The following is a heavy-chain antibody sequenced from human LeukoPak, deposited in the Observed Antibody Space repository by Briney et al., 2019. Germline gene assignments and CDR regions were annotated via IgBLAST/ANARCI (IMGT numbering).Heavy chain of an antibody. CDR3: AKGVRGSGSPNWFDP. CDR2: ISSNGGST. D-gene: IGHD3-10*01. CDR1: GFTFSSYA. V-gene: IGHV3-64*01. J-gene: IGHJ5*02. Sequence: PGGSLRLSCVASGFTFSSYAMHWVRQAPGKGLEYVSAISSNGGSTYYANSVKGRFTISRDNSKNTLYLQMNSLRAEDTAVYYCAKGVRGSGSPNWFDPWGQGTLVTVSS.